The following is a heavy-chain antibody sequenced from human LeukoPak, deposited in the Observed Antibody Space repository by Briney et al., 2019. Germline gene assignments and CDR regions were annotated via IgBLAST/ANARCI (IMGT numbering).Heavy chain of an antibody. CDR3: ARDSHAGFRRGYYQFDY. D-gene: IGHD3-3*01. V-gene: IGHV1-2*02. CDR2: MNPNSGGT. CDR1: GYTFTSYD. J-gene: IGHJ4*02. Sequence: GASVKVSCKASGYTFTSYDINWVRQATGQGLEWMGWMNPNSGGTNYAQKFQGRVTMTRDTSISTAYMELSRLRSDDTAVYYCARDSHAGFRRGYYQFDYWGQGTLVTVSS.